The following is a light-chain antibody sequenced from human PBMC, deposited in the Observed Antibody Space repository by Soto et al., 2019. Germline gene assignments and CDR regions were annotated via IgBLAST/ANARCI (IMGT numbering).Light chain of an antibody. CDR3: QQYCGSSRT. CDR1: QSVRNNY. J-gene: IGKJ1*01. V-gene: IGKV3-20*01. CDR2: ETY. Sequence: IVLTQSPDTLSLSPGERVTLSCRASQSVRNNYLAWYQQKPGQAPRLLIYETYRRATGIPDRFSGSGSGIDFTLTISRLEPEDFAVYLCQQYCGSSRTFGLGPRWIS.